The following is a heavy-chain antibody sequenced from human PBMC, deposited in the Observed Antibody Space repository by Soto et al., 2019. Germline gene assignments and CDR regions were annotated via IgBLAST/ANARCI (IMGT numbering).Heavy chain of an antibody. D-gene: IGHD4-17*01. V-gene: IGHV1-69*13. Sequence: SVKVSCKASGGTFSSYAISWVRQAPGQGLEWMGGIIPIFGTANYAQKFQGRVTITADESTSTAYMELSSLRSEDTAVYYCARGLQPVGDYDASYYYYSMDVWGQGTTVTVSS. CDR3: ARGLQPVGDYDASYYYYSMDV. J-gene: IGHJ6*02. CDR2: IIPIFGTA. CDR1: GGTFSSYA.